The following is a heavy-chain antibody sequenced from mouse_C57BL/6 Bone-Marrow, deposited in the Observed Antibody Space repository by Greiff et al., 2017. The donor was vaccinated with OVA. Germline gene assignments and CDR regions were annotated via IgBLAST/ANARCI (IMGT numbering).Heavy chain of an antibody. D-gene: IGHD2-5*01. CDR3: ARSEAYYSNYLYYAMDY. Sequence: DVQLQESGPGLAKPSQTLSLTCSVTGYSITSDYWNWIRKFPGNKLEYMGYISYSGSTYYNPSLKSRISITRDTSKNQYYLQLNSVTTEDTATYYCARSEAYYSNYLYYAMDYWGQGTSVTVSS. CDR2: ISYSGST. CDR1: GYSITSDY. J-gene: IGHJ4*01. V-gene: IGHV3-8*01.